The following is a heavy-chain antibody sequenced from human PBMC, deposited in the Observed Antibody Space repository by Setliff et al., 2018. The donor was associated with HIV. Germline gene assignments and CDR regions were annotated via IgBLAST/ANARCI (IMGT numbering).Heavy chain of an antibody. CDR1: GYTFTSYY. CDR2: INPSGGST. J-gene: IGHJ4*02. Sequence: ASVKVSCKASGYTFTSYYMHWVRQAPGQGLEWMGIINPSGGSTSYAQKFQGRVTMTRDTSTSTVYMELSSLRSEDTAVYYCARDRGGAAREYYFDYWGQGTLVTVFS. CDR3: ARDRGGAAREYYFDY. D-gene: IGHD6-6*01. V-gene: IGHV1-46*01.